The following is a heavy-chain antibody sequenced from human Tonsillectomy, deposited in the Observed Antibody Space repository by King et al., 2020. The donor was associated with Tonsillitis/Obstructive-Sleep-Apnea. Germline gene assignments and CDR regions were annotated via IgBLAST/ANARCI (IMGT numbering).Heavy chain of an antibody. Sequence: VQLVESGGGVVQPGRSLRLSCVGSGFTLNNYTLQWVRQAPGRGLEWVAVISHDGSKKYYTDSVKGRFTISRDNSKNKVYLQMNSLGAEDTAVYYCARDQEQQPVPGFFDYWGQGTLVTVSS. D-gene: IGHD6-13*01. CDR2: ISHDGSKK. V-gene: IGHV3-30*04. J-gene: IGHJ4*02. CDR1: GFTLNNYT. CDR3: ARDQEQQPVPGFFDY.